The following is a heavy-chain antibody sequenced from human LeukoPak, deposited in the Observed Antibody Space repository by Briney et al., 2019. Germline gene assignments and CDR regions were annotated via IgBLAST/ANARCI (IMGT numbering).Heavy chain of an antibody. CDR2: IYYSGST. Sequence: SETLSLTCTVSGGSISSYYWSWIRQPPGKGLEWIGYIYYSGSTNYNPSLKSRVTVSVDTSKNQFSLKLSSVTAADTAVYYCARAKYYYDSSGYFYYWGQGTLVTVSS. CDR1: GGSISSYY. J-gene: IGHJ4*02. V-gene: IGHV4-59*12. CDR3: ARAKYYYDSSGYFYY. D-gene: IGHD3-22*01.